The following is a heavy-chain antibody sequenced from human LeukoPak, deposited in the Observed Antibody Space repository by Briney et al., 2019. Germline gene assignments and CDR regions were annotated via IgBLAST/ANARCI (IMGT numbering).Heavy chain of an antibody. CDR3: ARAGVRRVQSTWFDP. CDR1: GGSFSGYY. D-gene: IGHD3-10*02. CDR2: INHSGST. J-gene: IGHJ5*02. V-gene: IGHV4-34*01. Sequence: PSETLSLTCAVYGGSFSGYYWSWIRQPPGKGLDWIGEINHSGSTNYNPSLKSRVTISVDTSKNQFSLKLSSVTAADTAVYYCARAGVRRVQSTWFDPWGQGDLVTVSS.